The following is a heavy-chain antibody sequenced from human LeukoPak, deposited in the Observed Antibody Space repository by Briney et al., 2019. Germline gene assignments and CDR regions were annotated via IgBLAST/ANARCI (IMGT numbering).Heavy chain of an antibody. V-gene: IGHV3-23*01. Sequence: GGSLRLSCAASGFTFSSYGMNWVRQAPGKGLEWVSAISGSGGSPYYADSVKGRFTISRDSSKNTLHLQMNSLRAEDTAVYYCAKVYSTPYYYYYYYMDVWGKGTTVTVSS. CDR3: AKVYSTPYYYYYYYMDV. J-gene: IGHJ6*03. CDR1: GFTFSSYG. CDR2: ISGSGGSP. D-gene: IGHD4-11*01.